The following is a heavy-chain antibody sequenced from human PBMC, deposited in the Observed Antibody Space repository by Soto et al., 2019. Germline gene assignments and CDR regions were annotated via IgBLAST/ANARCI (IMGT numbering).Heavy chain of an antibody. V-gene: IGHV3-23*01. D-gene: IGHD1-1*01. CDR1: GVNNFKRHA. CDR3: AIIVWHLDNLDL. Sequence: EVELLESGGGLVQPGGSLRLSCVASGVNNFKRHAVSWVRQAPGKPLEWVSTISGGAENTYLAASVEGRFTLSRDNSNNTLFLHMSNLRVEDSAVYFCAIIVWHLDNLDLWGRGVLVTVAS. CDR2: ISGGAENT. J-gene: IGHJ5*02.